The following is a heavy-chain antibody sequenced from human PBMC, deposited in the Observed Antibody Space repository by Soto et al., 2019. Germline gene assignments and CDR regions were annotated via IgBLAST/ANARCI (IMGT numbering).Heavy chain of an antibody. J-gene: IGHJ5*02. V-gene: IGHV4-39*01. CDR2: IYYSGST. D-gene: IGHD4-4*01. Sequence: SETLSLTCTVSGGSISSSSYYWGWIRQPPGKGLEWIGSIYYSGSTYYNPSLKSRVTISVDTSKNQFSLKLSSVTAADTAVYYCARHKYYSNYGISWFDPWGQGTRVTVSS. CDR1: GGSISSSSYY. CDR3: ARHKYYSNYGISWFDP.